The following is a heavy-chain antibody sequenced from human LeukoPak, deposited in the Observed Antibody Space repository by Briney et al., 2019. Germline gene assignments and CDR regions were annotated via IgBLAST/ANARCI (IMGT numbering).Heavy chain of an antibody. Sequence: GGSLRLSCAASGLTVSSNYMSWVRQAPGKGLEWVSVIYSGGSTYYADSVKGRFTISRDNSKNTLCLQMNSLRAEDTAVYYCSAAHDRYYYYGMDVWGKGTTVTVSS. V-gene: IGHV3-53*01. CDR1: GLTVSSNY. CDR2: IYSGGST. J-gene: IGHJ6*04. D-gene: IGHD2-2*01. CDR3: SAAHDRYYYYGMDV.